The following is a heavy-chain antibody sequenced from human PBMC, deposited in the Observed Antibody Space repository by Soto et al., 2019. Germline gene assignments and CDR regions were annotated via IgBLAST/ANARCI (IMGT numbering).Heavy chain of an antibody. CDR2: INLRGNT. CDR3: ARTHYSMDV. CDR1: GGSFSDFH. Sequence: PSETLSLTCGVFGGSFSDFHWSWIRQPPGKGLEWIAEINLRGNTNYNPSLKSRVTMSVDTSQNQFSLKMTSVTAADTAVYYCARTHYSMDVWDKGTTVTVSS. J-gene: IGHJ6*03. V-gene: IGHV4-34*01.